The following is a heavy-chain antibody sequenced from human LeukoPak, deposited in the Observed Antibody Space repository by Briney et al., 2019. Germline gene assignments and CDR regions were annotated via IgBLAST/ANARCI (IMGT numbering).Heavy chain of an antibody. CDR1: GGSISSYY. J-gene: IGHJ5*02. V-gene: IGHV4-4*07. CDR3: ARGMAVAYDYNWFDP. CDR2: INASGST. D-gene: IGHD5-12*01. Sequence: SETLSLTCSVSGGSISSYYWSWIRQTAGKGLEWIGRINASGSTRFNPSLKSRVTMSVDTSENQFSLKLSSVTAADTAVYYCARGMAVAYDYNWFDPWGQGTLVTVSS.